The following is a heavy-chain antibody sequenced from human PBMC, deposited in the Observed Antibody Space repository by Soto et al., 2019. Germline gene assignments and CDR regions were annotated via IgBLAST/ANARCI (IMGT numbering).Heavy chain of an antibody. CDR3: ARVDCSGGSCYSSDAFDI. CDR1: GGSISSGGYS. CDR2: IYHIGST. J-gene: IGHJ3*02. D-gene: IGHD2-15*01. V-gene: IGHV4-30-2*01. Sequence: QRQLQESGSGLVKPSQTMSLTCAGYGGSISSGGYSWSWIRQPPEKGREWIGYIYHIGSTYYKPSLKSRITISVDRSKNQFSLKLSSVTAADTAVYYCARVDCSGGSCYSSDAFDIWGQGTMVTVSS.